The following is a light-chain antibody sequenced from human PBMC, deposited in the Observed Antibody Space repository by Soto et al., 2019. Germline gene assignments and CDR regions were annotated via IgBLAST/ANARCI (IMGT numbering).Light chain of an antibody. CDR2: DVS. J-gene: IGLJ1*01. CDR3: SSYTTSGTLV. CDR1: SSDVGSYNY. V-gene: IGLV2-14*03. Sequence: QSALTQPASVSGSRGQSIIISCTGTSSDVGSYNYVSWYQHHPGKAPKFMIYDVSNRPSGVSNRFSGSKSGNTASLTISGLQAEDEADFYCSSYTTSGTLVFGSGTKVTVL.